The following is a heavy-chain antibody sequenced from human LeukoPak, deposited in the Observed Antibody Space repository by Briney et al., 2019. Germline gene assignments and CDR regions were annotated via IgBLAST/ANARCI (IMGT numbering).Heavy chain of an antibody. V-gene: IGHV4-59*01. D-gene: IGHD6-13*01. CDR2: THYGGTT. J-gene: IGHJ4*02. CDR3: ARGYSTSWTYYFDY. CDR1: DGAITGYY. Sequence: PSETLSLTCTVSDGAITGYYWGWIRQPPGKGLDWVGHTHYGGTTNYNPSLKSRVTISVDTSKNQFSLKVTSVTAADTAVYYCARGYSTSWTYYFDYWGQGALVTVSS.